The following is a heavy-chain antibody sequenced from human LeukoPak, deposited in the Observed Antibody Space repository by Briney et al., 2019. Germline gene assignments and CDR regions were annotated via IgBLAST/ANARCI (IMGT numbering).Heavy chain of an antibody. CDR3: ARDRSLAIQSATMDV. CDR2: ISSSSSTI. CDR1: GFTFSSYS. D-gene: IGHD6-19*01. J-gene: IGHJ6*03. V-gene: IGHV3-48*04. Sequence: GGSLRLSCAASGFTFSSYSMNWVRQAPGKGLEWVSYISSSSSTIYYADSVKGRFTISRDNAKNTLYLQMNSLRAEDTAVYYCARDRSLAIQSATMDVWGKGTTVTVSS.